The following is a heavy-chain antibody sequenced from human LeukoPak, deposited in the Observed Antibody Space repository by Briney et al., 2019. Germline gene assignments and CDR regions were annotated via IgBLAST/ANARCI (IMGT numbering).Heavy chain of an antibody. J-gene: IGHJ4*02. CDR1: GFSLSTSGMR. V-gene: IGHV2-70*04. CDR3: ARSSSSSGPNPYYFDY. CDR2: IDWDDDK. Sequence: SGPALVKPTQTLTLTCTFSGFSLSTSGMRVSWIRQPPGKALEWLARIDWDDDKFYSTSLKTRLTISKDTSKNQVVLTMTNMDPVDTATYYCARSSSSSGPNPYYFDYWGQGTLVTVSS. D-gene: IGHD6-6*01.